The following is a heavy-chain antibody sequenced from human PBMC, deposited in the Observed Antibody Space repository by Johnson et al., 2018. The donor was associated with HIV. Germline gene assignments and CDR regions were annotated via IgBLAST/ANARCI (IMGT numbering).Heavy chain of an antibody. D-gene: IGHD6-13*01. Sequence: VQLVESGGGLIQPGGSLRLSCAASGFTFDDYGMSWVRQAPGKGLEWVSGINWNGGSTGYADSVKGRFTISRDDSKYTLYLQMNSLKTEDTAVYYCAREQELIGERAFDIWGQGTMVTVSS. CDR3: AREQELIGERAFDI. CDR1: GFTFDDYG. V-gene: IGHV3-20*04. J-gene: IGHJ3*02. CDR2: INWNGGST.